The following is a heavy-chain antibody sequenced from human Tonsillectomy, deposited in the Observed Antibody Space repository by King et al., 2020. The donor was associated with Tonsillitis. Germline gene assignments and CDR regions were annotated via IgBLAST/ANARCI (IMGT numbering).Heavy chain of an antibody. CDR3: ARSSYHVDIVATIDLLHDY. CDR2: IYTSGST. Sequence: QLQESGPGLVKPSQTLSLTCTVSGGSISSGSYYWSWIRQPAGKGLEWIGRIYTSGSTNYNPSLKSRVTISVDTSKNQFSLKLSSVTAADTTVYYCARSSYHVDIVATIDLLHDYWGQGTLVTVSS. CDR1: GGSISSGSYY. J-gene: IGHJ4*02. D-gene: IGHD5-12*01. V-gene: IGHV4-61*02.